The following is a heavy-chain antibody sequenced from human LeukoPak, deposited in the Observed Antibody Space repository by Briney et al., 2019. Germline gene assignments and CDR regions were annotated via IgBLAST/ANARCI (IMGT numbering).Heavy chain of an antibody. CDR2: ISSSSSYI. Sequence: GGSLRLSCAASGFTFSSYSMNWVRQAPGKGLEWVSSISSSSSYIYYADSVKGRFTISRDNAKNSLYLQMNSLRAEDTAVYYCARGGYFDWLLDYYYYYMDVWGKGTTVTVSS. CDR1: GFTFSSYS. J-gene: IGHJ6*03. CDR3: ARGGYFDWLLDYYYYYMDV. V-gene: IGHV3-21*01. D-gene: IGHD3-9*01.